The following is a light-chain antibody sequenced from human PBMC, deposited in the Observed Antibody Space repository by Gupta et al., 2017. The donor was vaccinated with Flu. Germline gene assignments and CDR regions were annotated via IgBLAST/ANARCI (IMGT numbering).Light chain of an antibody. J-gene: IGKJ4*01. Sequence: DIQMTQSPSTLSASVGDRVTITCRASQSISSWLAWYQQKPGKAPKILIKKASNLESGVPSRFIGSGSGTEFTLTISSRQPDDFAAYYCQHESNSPITFGRGTKVDIE. V-gene: IGKV1-5*03. CDR1: QSISSW. CDR2: KAS. CDR3: QHESNSPIT.